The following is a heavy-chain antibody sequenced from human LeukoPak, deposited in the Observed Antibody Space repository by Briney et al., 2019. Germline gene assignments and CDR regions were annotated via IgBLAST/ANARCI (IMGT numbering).Heavy chain of an antibody. J-gene: IGHJ4*02. CDR2: IYHSGST. CDR1: GGSISSGGYY. V-gene: IGHV4-30-2*01. D-gene: IGHD2-2*01. Sequence: PSETLSLTCTVSGGSISSGGYYWSWIRQPPGKGLEWIGYIYHSGSTYYNPSLKSRVTISVDRSKNQSSLKLSSVTAADTAVYYCARGPDQLLPDYWGQGTLVTVSS. CDR3: ARGPDQLLPDY.